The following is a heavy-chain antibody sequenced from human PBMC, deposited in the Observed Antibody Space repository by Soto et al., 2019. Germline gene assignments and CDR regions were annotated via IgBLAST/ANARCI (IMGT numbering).Heavy chain of an antibody. D-gene: IGHD5-12*01. V-gene: IGHV1-24*01. CDR1: GYTLTELS. CDR3: ATGYSGYDYRFDY. CDR2: FDPEDGET. Sequence: AAVKVSCKVSGYTLTELSMHWVRQAPGKGLEWMGGFDPEDGETICAQKFQGRVTMTEDTSTDTAYMELSSLRSEDTAVYYCATGYSGYDYRFDYWGQGTLVTVSS. J-gene: IGHJ4*02.